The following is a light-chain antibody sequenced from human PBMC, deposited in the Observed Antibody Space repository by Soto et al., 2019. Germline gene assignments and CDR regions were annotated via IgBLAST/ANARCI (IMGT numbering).Light chain of an antibody. Sequence: QSALRQPASVSGSPGDSIAISCTGTSSDVGGYNYVSWYQQHPGKAPKLMIYEVSNRPSGVSNRFSGSKSGNTASLTISGLQAEDEADYYCSSYTSSSNHYVFGTGTKVTVL. CDR2: EVS. CDR3: SSYTSSSNHYV. V-gene: IGLV2-14*01. CDR1: SSDVGGYNY. J-gene: IGLJ1*01.